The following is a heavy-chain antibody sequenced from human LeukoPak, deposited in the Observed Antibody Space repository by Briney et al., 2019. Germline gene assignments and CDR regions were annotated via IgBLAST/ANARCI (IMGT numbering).Heavy chain of an antibody. D-gene: IGHD3-3*01. CDR1: GFIFSNYG. CDR2: ISDSGGST. V-gene: IGHV3-23*01. CDR3: AKAVAYYDFWSGYYSVDY. J-gene: IGHJ4*02. Sequence: GSLRLSCAASGFIFSNYGMSWVRQAPGKGLEWVSAISDSGGSTYYADSVKGRFTISRDNSKNTLYLQMNSLRAEDTAVYYCAKAVAYYDFWSGYYSVDYWGQGTLVTVSS.